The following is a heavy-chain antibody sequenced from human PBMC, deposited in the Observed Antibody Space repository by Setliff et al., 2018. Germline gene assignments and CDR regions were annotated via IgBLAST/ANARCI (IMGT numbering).Heavy chain of an antibody. V-gene: IGHV3-48*04. CDR2: ISSSSSTI. CDR1: GFTFSSYS. CDR3: ARDHCSSTSCYDFDI. J-gene: IGHJ3*02. D-gene: IGHD2-2*01. Sequence: GGSLRLSCAASGFTFSSYSMNWVRQAPGKGLEWVSYISSSSSTIYYADSVKGRFTISRDNAKNSLYLQMNSLRAEDTAVYYCARDHCSSTSCYDFDIWGQGTMVTVSS.